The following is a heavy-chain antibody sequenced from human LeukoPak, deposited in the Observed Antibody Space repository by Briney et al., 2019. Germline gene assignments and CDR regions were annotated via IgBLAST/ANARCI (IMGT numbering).Heavy chain of an antibody. J-gene: IGHJ4*02. Sequence: RSLRLSCAASGFTLSSYGMHWVRQAPGKGLEWVAVIWYDGSNKYYADSVKGRFTISRDNSKNTLYLQMNSLRAEDTAVYYCARDGSYYDSGGYDYWGQGTLVTVSS. CDR3: ARDGSYYDSGGYDY. D-gene: IGHD3-22*01. CDR1: GFTLSSYG. CDR2: IWYDGSNK. V-gene: IGHV3-33*01.